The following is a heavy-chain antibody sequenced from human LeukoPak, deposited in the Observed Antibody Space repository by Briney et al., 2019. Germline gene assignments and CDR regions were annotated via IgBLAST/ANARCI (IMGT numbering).Heavy chain of an antibody. V-gene: IGHV5-51*01. CDR2: IYPGDPDT. CDR3: AKSGGSRPLYFDS. CDR1: GYMFPNHW. J-gene: IGHJ4*02. D-gene: IGHD2-15*01. Sequence: KRGESLKISCKGSGYMFPNHWIGWVRQMPGRGLEWMGIIYPGDPDTRYNPSIHGQVTISADKSITTAYIEWHSLEASDTAMYFCAKSGGSRPLYFDSWGQGTLVTVSS.